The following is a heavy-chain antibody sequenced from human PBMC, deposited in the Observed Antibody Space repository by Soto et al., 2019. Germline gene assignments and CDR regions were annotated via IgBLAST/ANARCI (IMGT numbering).Heavy chain of an antibody. CDR2: INWDGGST. V-gene: IGHV3-20*01. CDR3: ARGAGSGSYYPSDY. Sequence: EVQLVESGGGVVRPGGSLRPSCVASGFTFDDFGMSWVRQSPGEGLEWVSTINWDGGSTGYADSVKGRFTISRDSAKKSLYLQMNSLRAEDTALYHCARGAGSGSYYPSDYWGQGTLVTVSS. J-gene: IGHJ4*02. CDR1: GFTFDDFG. D-gene: IGHD3-10*01.